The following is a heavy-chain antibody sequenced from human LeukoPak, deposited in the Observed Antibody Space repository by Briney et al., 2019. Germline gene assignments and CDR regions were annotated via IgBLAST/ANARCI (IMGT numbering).Heavy chain of an antibody. Sequence: SMKVSCKASGGTFSSYAISWVRQAPGQGLEWMGGIIPIFGTANYAQKFQGRVTITADKSTSTAYMELSSLRSEDTAVYYCARDSYGPYNWFDPWGQGTLVTVSS. CDR2: IIPIFGTA. CDR3: ARDSYGPYNWFDP. CDR1: GGTFSSYA. V-gene: IGHV1-69*06. D-gene: IGHD5-18*01. J-gene: IGHJ5*02.